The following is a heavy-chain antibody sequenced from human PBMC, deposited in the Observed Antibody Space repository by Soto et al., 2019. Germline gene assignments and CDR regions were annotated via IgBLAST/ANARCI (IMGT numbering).Heavy chain of an antibody. CDR2: MNPKSGNT. CDR1: GYTFTNYD. V-gene: IGHV1-8*02. J-gene: IGHJ4*01. Sequence: QVQLVQSGAEVKKPGASVKVSCKASGYTFTNYDINWVRQATGQGLEWMGWMNPKSGNTGYAQQFQGRVIMTTSTSISTAYMELSSLRSEDTAVYYCVRVYGEIEYWGPENLVTVSS. CDR3: VRVYGEIEY. D-gene: IGHD4-17*01.